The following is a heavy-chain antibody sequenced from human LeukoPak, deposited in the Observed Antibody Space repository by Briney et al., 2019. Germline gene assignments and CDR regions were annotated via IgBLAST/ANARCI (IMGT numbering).Heavy chain of an antibody. D-gene: IGHD4-23*01. J-gene: IGHJ3*02. V-gene: IGHV1-2*02. Sequence: ASVKVSCKASGYTFTGYYMHWVRQAPGQGLEWMGWINPNGGGTNYAQKFQGRVTMTRDTSISTAYMELSRLRSDDTAVYYCAREEHGGNSPAFPFVDAFDIWGQGTMVTVSS. CDR3: AREEHGGNSPAFPFVDAFDI. CDR2: INPNGGGT. CDR1: GYTFTGYY.